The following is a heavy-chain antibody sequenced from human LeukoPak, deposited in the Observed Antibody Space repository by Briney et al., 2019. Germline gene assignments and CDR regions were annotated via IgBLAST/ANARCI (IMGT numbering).Heavy chain of an antibody. V-gene: IGHV3-33*01. CDR3: ARGQWLHDFYGMDV. D-gene: IGHD3-22*01. Sequence: GRSLRLSCAASGFTFSSYGMHWVRQAPGKGLEWVAVIWYDGSNKYYADSVKGRFTISRDNSKNTLYLQMNSLRAEDMAVYYCARGQWLHDFYGMDVWGQGTTVTVSS. J-gene: IGHJ6*02. CDR1: GFTFSSYG. CDR2: IWYDGSNK.